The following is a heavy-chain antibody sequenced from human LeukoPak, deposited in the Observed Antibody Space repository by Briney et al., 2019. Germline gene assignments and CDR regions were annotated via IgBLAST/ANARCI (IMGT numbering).Heavy chain of an antibody. D-gene: IGHD4-17*01. CDR1: GFTFDDYA. CDR2: ISGSSPAT. V-gene: IGHV3-23*01. J-gene: IGHJ4*02. CDR3: AKERQAGDYFTSDH. Sequence: PGRSLRLSCAASGFTFDDYAMHWVRQAPGKGLEWVSAISGSSPATYYSGSVKGRFTISRDNSKNTLYLQMNSLRAEDTAVYYCAKERQAGDYFTSDHWGQGTLVTVSS.